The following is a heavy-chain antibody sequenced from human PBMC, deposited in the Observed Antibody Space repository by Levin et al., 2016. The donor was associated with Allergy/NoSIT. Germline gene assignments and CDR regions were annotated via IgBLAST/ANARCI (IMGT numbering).Heavy chain of an antibody. D-gene: IGHD6-19*01. CDR3: ARDFPAVAGIIDY. J-gene: IGHJ4*02. V-gene: IGHV1-2*02. Sequence: ASVKVSCKASGYTFTGYYMHWVRQAPGQGLEWMGWINPNSGGTNYAQKFQGRVTMTRDTSISTAYMELSRLRSDDTAVYYCARDFPAVAGIIDYWGQGTLVTVSS. CDR2: INPNSGGT. CDR1: GYTFTGYY.